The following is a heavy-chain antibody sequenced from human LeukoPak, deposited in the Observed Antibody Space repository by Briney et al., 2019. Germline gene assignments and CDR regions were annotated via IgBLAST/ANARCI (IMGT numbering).Heavy chain of an antibody. J-gene: IGHJ4*02. V-gene: IGHV3-48*03. CDR2: ISSSGSTI. CDR1: GFTFRSYE. CDR3: ARDNYDSSGYYFH. Sequence: GGSLRLSCAASGFTFRSYEMNWVRQAPGKGLEWVSYISSSGSTIYYADSVKGRFTISRDSAKNSLYLQMNSLRAEDTAVYYCARDNYDSSGYYFHWGQGTLVTVSS. D-gene: IGHD3-22*01.